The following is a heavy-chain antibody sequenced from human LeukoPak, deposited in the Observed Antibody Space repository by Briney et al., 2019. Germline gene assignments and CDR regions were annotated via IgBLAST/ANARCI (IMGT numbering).Heavy chain of an antibody. V-gene: IGHV4-4*07. Sequence: SETLSLTCTVSGGSISSYYWSWIRQPAGKGLEWIGRIYTSGSTNYNPSLKSRVTMSVDTSKNQFSLKLSSVTAADTAVYYCARSLGGIAVAGSNWFDPWGQGTLVTVSS. CDR1: GGSISSYY. D-gene: IGHD6-19*01. J-gene: IGHJ5*02. CDR2: IYTSGST. CDR3: ARSLGGIAVAGSNWFDP.